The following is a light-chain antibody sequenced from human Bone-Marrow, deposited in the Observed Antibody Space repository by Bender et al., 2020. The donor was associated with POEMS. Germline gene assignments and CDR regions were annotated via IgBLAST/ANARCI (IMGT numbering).Light chain of an antibody. CDR1: SSDIGF. Sequence: QSALTQPASVSGSPGQSITISCTGTSSDIGFVSWYQQHPDNAPKLMIYDVNNRPSGVSNRFSGSKSGYTASLTISGLQAEDEADYYCAAWDDSLNGWVFGGGTKVTVL. CDR2: DVN. V-gene: IGLV2-14*03. J-gene: IGLJ3*02. CDR3: AAWDDSLNGWV.